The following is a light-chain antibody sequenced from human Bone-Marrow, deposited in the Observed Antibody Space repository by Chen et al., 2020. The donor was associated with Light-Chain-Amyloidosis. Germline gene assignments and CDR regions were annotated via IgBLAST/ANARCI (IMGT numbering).Light chain of an antibody. CDR3: QVWDRSSDRPV. J-gene: IGLJ3*02. CDR1: NIGSTR. Sequence: SYVLTQPSSVSVATGQTATIACGGNNIGSTRVHWYQQTQGQAPLLVVCDDSDRPSGIPERLSGSNSANTATLTISRVEAGDEADYYCQVWDRSSDRPVFGGGTKLTVL. V-gene: IGLV3-21*02. CDR2: DDS.